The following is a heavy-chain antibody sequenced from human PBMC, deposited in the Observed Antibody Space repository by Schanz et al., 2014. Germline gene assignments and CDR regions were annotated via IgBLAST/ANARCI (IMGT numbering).Heavy chain of an antibody. Sequence: QVQLVQSGAEVKKPGASVKVSCRASGYPFTSDDITWVRQAPGQGLEWMGWMNPNSGDTGYPRKFQDRVTMTRNTSISTAYMELNSLRVEDTALYYCAREYSSYGTVYYWGQGTLVTVSS. CDR3: AREYSSYGTVYY. V-gene: IGHV1-8*01. CDR1: GYPFTSDD. CDR2: MNPNSGDT. J-gene: IGHJ4*02. D-gene: IGHD5-12*01.